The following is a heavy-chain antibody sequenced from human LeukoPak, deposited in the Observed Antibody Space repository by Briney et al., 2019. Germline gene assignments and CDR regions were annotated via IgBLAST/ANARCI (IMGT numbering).Heavy chain of an antibody. Sequence: GGSLRLSCAASGFSFNTYPMHWVRQAPGKGLEWVAVISYDGSNKYYADSVKGRFTISRDNSKNTLYLQMNSLRAEDTAVYYCARAYDILTGYYVFWGQGTLVTVSS. D-gene: IGHD3-9*01. CDR2: ISYDGSNK. J-gene: IGHJ4*02. V-gene: IGHV3-30-3*01. CDR1: GFSFNTYP. CDR3: ARAYDILTGYYVF.